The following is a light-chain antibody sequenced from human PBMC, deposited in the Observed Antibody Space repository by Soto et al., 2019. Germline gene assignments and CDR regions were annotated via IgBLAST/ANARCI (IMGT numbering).Light chain of an antibody. J-gene: IGKJ4*01. V-gene: IGKV3-11*01. Sequence: EVVSTQSSVTLSLSPGERATLSCRASQSCATCLAWYQQKPGQAPRLLIYDASTRATGIPARFSGSGSGTDFTLTISSLQPEDFAVYYCQHRSNWPPELSFGGGTKVDIK. CDR3: QHRSNWPPELS. CDR1: QSCATC. CDR2: DAS.